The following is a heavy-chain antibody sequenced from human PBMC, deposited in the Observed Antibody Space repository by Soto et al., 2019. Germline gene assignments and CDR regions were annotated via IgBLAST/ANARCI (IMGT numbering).Heavy chain of an antibody. Sequence: GGSLRLSCAASGFTFSSYAMHWVRQAPGKGLEYVSAISSNGGSTYYANSVKGRFTISRDNSNNTLYLQMGSLRAEDMAVYYCARGLRYFDWLSSLYYFDYWGQGTLVTVSS. CDR1: GFTFSSYA. V-gene: IGHV3-64*01. CDR2: ISSNGGST. D-gene: IGHD3-9*01. CDR3: ARGLRYFDWLSSLYYFDY. J-gene: IGHJ4*02.